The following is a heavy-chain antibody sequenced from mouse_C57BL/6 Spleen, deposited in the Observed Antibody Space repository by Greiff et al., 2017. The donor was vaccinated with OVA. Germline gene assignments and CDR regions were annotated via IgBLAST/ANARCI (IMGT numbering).Heavy chain of an antibody. CDR3: ARADGSSSAWFAY. Sequence: EVKLVESEGGLVQPGSSMKLSCTASGFTFSDYYMAWVRQVPEKGLEWVANINYDGSSTYYLDSLKSRFIISRDNAKNILYLQMSSLKSEDTATYYCARADGSSSAWFAYWGQGTLVTVSA. J-gene: IGHJ3*01. D-gene: IGHD1-1*01. CDR1: GFTFSDYY. V-gene: IGHV5-16*01. CDR2: INYDGSST.